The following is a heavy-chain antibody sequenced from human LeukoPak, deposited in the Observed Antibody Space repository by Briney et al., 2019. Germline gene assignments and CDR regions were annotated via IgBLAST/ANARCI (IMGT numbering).Heavy chain of an antibody. J-gene: IGHJ4*02. Sequence: SETLSLTCTVSGGSINNYYWSWIRQPPGKGLEWIGYSYYSGSTKYNPSLKSRVTISVDTSKNQFSLKLSSVTAADTAVYYCARTYYDYVWGSYDYWGQGTLVTVSS. CDR2: SYYSGST. CDR1: GGSINNYY. CDR3: ARTYYDYVWGSYDY. V-gene: IGHV4-59*12. D-gene: IGHD3-16*01.